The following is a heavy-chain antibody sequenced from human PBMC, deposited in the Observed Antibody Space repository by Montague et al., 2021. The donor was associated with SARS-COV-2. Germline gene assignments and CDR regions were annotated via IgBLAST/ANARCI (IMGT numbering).Heavy chain of an antibody. CDR3: ARERAYDDRTHDAFGI. V-gene: IGHV3-33*01. CDR2: IWYDGSNK. Sequence: SLRLSCAASGFTFSSFGMHWVRQAPGKGLEWVAAIWYDGSNKYYADSVKGRFTISRDNSKNTLYLQMNSLRAEDTAVYYCARERAYDDRTHDAFGIWGQGTIVTVSS. J-gene: IGHJ3*02. D-gene: IGHD1-14*01. CDR1: GFTFSSFG.